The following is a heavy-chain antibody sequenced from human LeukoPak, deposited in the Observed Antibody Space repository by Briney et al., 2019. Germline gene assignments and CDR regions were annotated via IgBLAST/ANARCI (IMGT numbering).Heavy chain of an antibody. Sequence: GGSLTLSCAASGFTFSSYAMHWVRQAPGKGLEWVAVISYDGSNKYYADSVRGRFTISRDNSKNTLYLQMNSLRAEDTAVYYCAREIVGATDDAFDIWGQGTMVTDSS. CDR1: GFTFSSYA. J-gene: IGHJ3*02. V-gene: IGHV3-30-3*01. CDR2: ISYDGSNK. CDR3: AREIVGATDDAFDI. D-gene: IGHD1-26*01.